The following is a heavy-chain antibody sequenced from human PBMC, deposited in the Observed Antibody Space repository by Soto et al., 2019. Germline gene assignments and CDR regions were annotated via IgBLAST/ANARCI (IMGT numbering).Heavy chain of an antibody. V-gene: IGHV1-18*01. CDR2: ISAYNGNT. CDR1: GYTFTSYG. D-gene: IGHD3-10*02. J-gene: IGHJ4*02. CDR3: ARKRPHTYYYVFDY. Sequence: GASVKVSCKASGYTFTSYGISWVRQAPGQGLEWMGWISAYNGNTNYAQKLQGRVTMTTDTSTSTAYMELRSLRSDDTAVYYCARKRPHTYYYVFDYWGQGTLVTVSS.